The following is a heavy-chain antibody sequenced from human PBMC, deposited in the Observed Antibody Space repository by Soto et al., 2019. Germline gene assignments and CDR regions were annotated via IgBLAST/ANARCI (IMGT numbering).Heavy chain of an antibody. CDR2: IWYDGSNK. CDR1: GFTFSSYG. CDR3: ATLDDYGDYEYY. V-gene: IGHV3-33*01. J-gene: IGHJ4*02. Sequence: RGSLRLSCGASGFTFSSYGMHWVRQAPGKGLEWVAVIWYDGSNKYYADSVKGRFTISRDNSKNTLYLQMNNLRAEDTAVYYCATLDDYGDYEYYWGQGTLVTVSS. D-gene: IGHD4-17*01.